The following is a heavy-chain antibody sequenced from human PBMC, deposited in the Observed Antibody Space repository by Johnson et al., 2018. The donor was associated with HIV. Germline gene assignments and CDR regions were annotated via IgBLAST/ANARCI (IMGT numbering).Heavy chain of an antibody. V-gene: IGHV3-20*04. CDR3: ARDRTGGSSPRAFDI. D-gene: IGHD1-26*01. CDR1: GFTFDDYG. Sequence: VQLVESGGGVVRPGGSLRLSCAASGFTFDDYGMSWVRQAPGKGLEWVAGINWNGGSTGNEDSVKGRFTITRDNAKTPLYLQMNRLRSEDTALYCCARDRTGGSSPRAFDIWGQGTMVTVSS. CDR2: INWNGGST. J-gene: IGHJ3*02.